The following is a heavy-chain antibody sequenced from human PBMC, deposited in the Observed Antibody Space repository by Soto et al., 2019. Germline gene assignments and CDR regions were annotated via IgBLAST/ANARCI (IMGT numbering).Heavy chain of an antibody. Sequence: GGSLRLSCTASGFTFGDYAMSWVRQAPGKGLEWVGFIRSKAYGGTTEYAASVKGRFTISRDDSKSIAYLQMNSLKTEDTAVYYCTRSYALEGRGDLEHHFDYWGQGTLVTVYS. CDR2: IRSKAYGGTT. J-gene: IGHJ4*02. V-gene: IGHV3-49*04. D-gene: IGHD1-26*01. CDR1: GFTFGDYA. CDR3: TRSYALEGRGDLEHHFDY.